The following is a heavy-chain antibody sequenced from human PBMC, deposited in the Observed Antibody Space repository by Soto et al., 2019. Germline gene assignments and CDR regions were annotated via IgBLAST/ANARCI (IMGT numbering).Heavy chain of an antibody. CDR3: AGDIPSGSDRFDY. J-gene: IGHJ4*02. Sequence: QVQLQESGPGLVKPSETLSLTCTVSGGSISSHPWSWIRQSPGKGLEWIGYIYYSGRTVFNPSLKSRVTMSLYTSKNQCSLKLTSVTATETAVYYCAGDIPSGSDRFDYWGQGALVIVSS. D-gene: IGHD1-26*01. CDR2: IYYSGRT. CDR1: GGSISSHP. V-gene: IGHV4-59*08.